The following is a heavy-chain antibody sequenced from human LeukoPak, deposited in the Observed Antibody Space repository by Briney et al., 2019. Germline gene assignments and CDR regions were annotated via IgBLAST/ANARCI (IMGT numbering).Heavy chain of an antibody. CDR3: AKDHGDYCSSSSCYSGDYGYFQH. CDR2: ISGSGIGT. CDR1: GFTFNTFA. V-gene: IGHV3-23*01. Sequence: GGSLRLSCAASGFTFNTFAMNWVRQAPGEGLEWVSGISGSGIGTYYADSVKGRFTISRDNSKNTLFLQMNSLRAEDTAVYHCAKDHGDYCSSSSCYSGDYGYFQHWGQGTLVTVSS. J-gene: IGHJ1*01. D-gene: IGHD2-2*01.